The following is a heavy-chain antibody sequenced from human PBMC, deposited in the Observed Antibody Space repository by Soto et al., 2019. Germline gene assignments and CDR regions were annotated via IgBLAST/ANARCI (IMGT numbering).Heavy chain of an antibody. J-gene: IGHJ6*02. CDR3: AKPKYRGVVLNV. D-gene: IGHD3-10*01. Sequence: VQLLESGGALVQPGGSLRLSCAASGFTFSSYAIYWVRQAPGKGLEWVSTISNDGDRYYADSVEGRFTISRDNSMDALYLQMNSLRAEDTVVYYCAKPKYRGVVLNVWGQGTTVTVSS. CDR1: GFTFSSYA. V-gene: IGHV3-23*01. CDR2: ISNDGDR.